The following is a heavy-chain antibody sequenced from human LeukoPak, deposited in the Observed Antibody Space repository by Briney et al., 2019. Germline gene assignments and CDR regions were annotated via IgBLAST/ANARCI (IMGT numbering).Heavy chain of an antibody. CDR2: ISAYNGNT. Sequence: WASVKVSCKASGYTFTSYSISWVRQAPGQGLEWMGWISAYNGNTNYAQKLQGRVTMTTDTSTSTAYMELRSLRSDDTAVYYCARDHCSSTSCPLNWFDPWGQGTLVTVSS. D-gene: IGHD2-2*01. CDR1: GYTFTSYS. V-gene: IGHV1-18*01. CDR3: ARDHCSSTSCPLNWFDP. J-gene: IGHJ5*02.